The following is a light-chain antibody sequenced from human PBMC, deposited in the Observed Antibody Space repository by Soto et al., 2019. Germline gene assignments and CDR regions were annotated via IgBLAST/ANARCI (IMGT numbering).Light chain of an antibody. CDR1: QSVDPY. Sequence: IQMTQSPSSLTASEGDRVTITCRASQSVDPYLHWFQQKPGKPPNLLIYAASTLQSGVPSRFSGSGSDTDFTLIISSLQPEDVATYYCQQSHSAPYTFGQGTKLEIK. CDR2: AAS. CDR3: QQSHSAPYT. J-gene: IGKJ2*01. V-gene: IGKV1-39*01.